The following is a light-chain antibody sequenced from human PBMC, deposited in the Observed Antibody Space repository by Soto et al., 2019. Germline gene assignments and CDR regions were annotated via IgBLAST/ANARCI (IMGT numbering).Light chain of an antibody. V-gene: IGKV3-15*01. Sequence: EIMMTQSPATLSVSPGERATLSCRASQSVRNNLAWYQQKPGQAPRLLIYYASTRATGVPARFSGSGSGTEFTLNISSLQSEDSALYYCQQYNNWPPITFGQGTRLEIK. CDR1: QSVRNN. J-gene: IGKJ5*01. CDR2: YAS. CDR3: QQYNNWPPIT.